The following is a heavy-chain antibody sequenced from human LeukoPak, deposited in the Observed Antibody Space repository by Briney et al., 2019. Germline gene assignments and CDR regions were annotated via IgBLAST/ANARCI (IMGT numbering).Heavy chain of an antibody. D-gene: IGHD5-24*01. CDR2: IYYSGST. CDR1: GGSISSGGYY. V-gene: IGHV4-61*08. CDR3: ARDGYINDAFDI. Sequence: SETLSLTCTVSGGSISSGGYYWSWIRQHPGKGLEWIGYIYYSGSTNYNPSLKSRVTISLDTSKNQFSLDLNSITAADTAVYYCARDGYINDAFDIWGQGTMVIVSS. J-gene: IGHJ3*02.